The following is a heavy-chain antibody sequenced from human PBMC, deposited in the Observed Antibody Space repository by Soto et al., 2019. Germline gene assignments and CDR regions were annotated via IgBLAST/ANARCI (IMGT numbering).Heavy chain of an antibody. D-gene: IGHD3-3*01. Sequence: QLQLQESGPGLVKPSETLSLTCTVSGGSIRSSSSYWDWIRQPQGKGLEGVGSIYYSGSTYYNPSLKSRVSISMDKSKAQFSLNVSSVTAADTAVYYCARRRGVVQDGMDVWGQGTRVIVSS. CDR3: ARRRGVVQDGMDV. CDR2: IYYSGST. J-gene: IGHJ6*02. V-gene: IGHV4-39*01. CDR1: GGSIRSSSSY.